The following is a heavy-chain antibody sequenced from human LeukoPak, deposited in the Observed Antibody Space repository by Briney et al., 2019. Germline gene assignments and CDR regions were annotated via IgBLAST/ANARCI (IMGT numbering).Heavy chain of an antibody. CDR1: GGSISSYY. CDR3: ARDSGSGTEEFDY. CDR2: IYYSGST. J-gene: IGHJ4*02. D-gene: IGHD3-10*01. Sequence: SETLSLTCTVSGGSISSYYWSWIRQPPGKGLEWIGYIYYSGSTNYNPSLKSRVTISVDTSKNQFSLKLSSVTAADTAVYYCARDSGSGTEEFDYRGQGTLVTVSS. V-gene: IGHV4-59*01.